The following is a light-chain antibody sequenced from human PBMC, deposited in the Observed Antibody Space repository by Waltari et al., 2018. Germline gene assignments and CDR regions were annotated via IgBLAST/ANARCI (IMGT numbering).Light chain of an antibody. J-gene: IGKJ1*01. CDR2: AAS. V-gene: IGKV1-39*01. Sequence: GDRVTITCRASQSISSDLNWYQQKPGKAPKVLVYAASNLQSGVPSRFSGSGSGTDFTLTISSLQPEDSATYYCQKSSSWTFGQGTKVEIK. CDR3: QKSSSWT. CDR1: QSISSD.